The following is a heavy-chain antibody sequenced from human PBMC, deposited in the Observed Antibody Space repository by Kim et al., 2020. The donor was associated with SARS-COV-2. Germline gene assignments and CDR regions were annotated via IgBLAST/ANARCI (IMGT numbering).Heavy chain of an antibody. J-gene: IGHJ5*02. CDR3: ARAHDEHGFLDGSIASTWFDP. Sequence: SVKVSCKASGGTFSSYAISWVRQAPGQGLEWMGGIIPIFGTANYAQKFQGRVTITADESTSTAYMEPSSLRSEDTAVYYCARAHDEHGFLDGSIASTWFDPWGQWTLVTVSS. V-gene: IGHV1-69*13. CDR1: GGTFSSYA. CDR2: IIPIFGTA. D-gene: IGHD6-6*01.